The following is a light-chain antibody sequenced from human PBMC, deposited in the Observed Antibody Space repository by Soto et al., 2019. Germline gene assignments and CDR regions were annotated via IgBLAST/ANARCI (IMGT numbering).Light chain of an antibody. CDR2: GNS. J-gene: IGLJ2*01. CDR3: QSSYSSVWKVV. V-gene: IGLV1-40*01. Sequence: QSVLTQPPSVSGAPGQRVTISCTGSSSNIGAGYYVHWYQQLPGTAPKLLIYGNSNRPSGVPDRFSGSKSGTSASLAITGLQEAEEEDYYCQSSYSSVWKVVFGGGTKLTVL. CDR1: SSNIGAGYY.